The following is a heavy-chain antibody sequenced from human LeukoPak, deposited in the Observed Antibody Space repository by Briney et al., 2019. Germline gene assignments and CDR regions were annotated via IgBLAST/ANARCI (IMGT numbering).Heavy chain of an antibody. J-gene: IGHJ4*02. CDR1: GFTFSSYN. D-gene: IGHD3-10*01. V-gene: IGHV3-33*08. CDR3: ARDRYYGSESYYGFPPHFDY. CDR2: IWYDGSNK. Sequence: PGGSLRLSCADSGFTFSSYNMNWVRQAPGKGLEWVAVIWYDGSNKYYADSVKGRFTISRDNSKNTLYLQMNSLRAEDTAVYYCARDRYYGSESYYGFPPHFDYWGQGTLVTVSS.